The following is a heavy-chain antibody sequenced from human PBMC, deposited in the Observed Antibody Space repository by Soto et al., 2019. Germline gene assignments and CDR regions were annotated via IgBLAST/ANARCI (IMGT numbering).Heavy chain of an antibody. V-gene: IGHV1-69*13. CDR3: ARGGDHYDSSGLFTWFGP. D-gene: IGHD3-22*01. CDR2: IIPIFGTP. CDR1: GGTFTDLG. Sequence: ASVKVSCKASGGTFTDLGLHWVRQAPGQGLEWMGGIIPIFGTPNYAQKFQGRVIITADEFTSTAHMELSSLRSEDTAVYYCARGGDHYDSSGLFTWFGPWGQGTLVAVSS. J-gene: IGHJ5*02.